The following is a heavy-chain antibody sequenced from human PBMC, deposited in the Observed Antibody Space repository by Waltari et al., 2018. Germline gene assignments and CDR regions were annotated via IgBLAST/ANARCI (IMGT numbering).Heavy chain of an antibody. J-gene: IGHJ3*02. CDR2: IIPILGTA. CDR3: ARVRDDILTGYTIHGAFDI. D-gene: IGHD3-9*01. Sequence: QVQLVQSGAEVKKPGSSVKVSCKASGGTFSSYAISWVRQAPGQGLEWMGGIIPILGTANDAQKFQGRVTITADESTSTAYMELSSLRSEDTAVYYCARVRDDILTGYTIHGAFDIWGQGTMVTVSS. V-gene: IGHV1-69*01. CDR1: GGTFSSYA.